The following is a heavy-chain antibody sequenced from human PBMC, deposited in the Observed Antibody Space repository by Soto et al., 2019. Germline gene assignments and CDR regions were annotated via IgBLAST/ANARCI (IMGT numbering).Heavy chain of an antibody. Sequence: QVLLQQWGAGLLEPSETLSLTCAVYGGSFSGYYWCWIPQPPGKGLEWIGEINHSGSTTYNPSLKTRVTISVDTSTNQFSLNLSSVTAADTAVDYCAQVTEDYNVDYWGEGTLVTVSS. V-gene: IGHV4-34*01. J-gene: IGHJ4*02. CDR2: INHSGST. D-gene: IGHD4-4*01. CDR1: GGSFSGYY. CDR3: AQVTEDYNVDY.